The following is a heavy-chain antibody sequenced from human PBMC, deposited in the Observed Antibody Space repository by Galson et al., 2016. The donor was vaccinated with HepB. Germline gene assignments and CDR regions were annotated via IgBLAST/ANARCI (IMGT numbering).Heavy chain of an antibody. J-gene: IGHJ5*02. V-gene: IGHV4-4*02. CDR2: IYHSGTT. CDR3: ARNSGGSYLGWFDP. CDR1: GGSIRSSNW. Sequence: SETLSLTCAVSGGSIRSSNWWTWVRQPPGKGLEWIGEIYHSGTTHYNPSLESRVTISVDKSKNQFSLKLNSVTAADTAVYYCARNSGGSYLGWFDPWGQGTLVTVSS. D-gene: IGHD1-26*01.